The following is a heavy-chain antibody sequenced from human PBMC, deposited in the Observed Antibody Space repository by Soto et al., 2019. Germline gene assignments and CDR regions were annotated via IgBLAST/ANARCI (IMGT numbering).Heavy chain of an antibody. J-gene: IGHJ6*03. CDR3: ARRGYSYGPRDHYYYMDV. D-gene: IGHD5-18*01. Sequence: GESLKISCKGSGYSFTSYWIGWVRQMPGKGLEWMGIIYPGDSDTRYSPSFQGQVTISADKSISTAYLQWSSPKASDTAMYYCARRGYSYGPRDHYYYMDVWGKGTTVTVSS. CDR2: IYPGDSDT. CDR1: GYSFTSYW. V-gene: IGHV5-51*01.